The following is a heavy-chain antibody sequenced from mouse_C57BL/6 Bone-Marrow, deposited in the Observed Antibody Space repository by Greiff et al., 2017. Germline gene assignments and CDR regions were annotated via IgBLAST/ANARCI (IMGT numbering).Heavy chain of an antibody. Sequence: QVQLQQSGAELVKPGASVKMSCKASGYTFTSYWITWVKQRPGQGLEWIGDIYPGSGSTNYNEKFQGKATLTVDTSSSTAYMQLSSLTSEDSAVYYCATSPGYFDVWGTGTPVSVSS. CDR2: IYPGSGST. CDR1: GYTFTSYW. V-gene: IGHV1-55*01. J-gene: IGHJ1*03. CDR3: ATSPGYFDV.